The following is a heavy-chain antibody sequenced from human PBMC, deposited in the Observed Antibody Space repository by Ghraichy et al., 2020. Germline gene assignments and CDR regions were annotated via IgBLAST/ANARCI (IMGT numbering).Heavy chain of an antibody. J-gene: IGHJ4*02. CDR1: GFAFSNYA. CDR2: ISGSGGST. CDR3: AKDFFTVTVAHTPRCVDF. D-gene: IGHD6-19*01. Sequence: GGSLRLSCAASGFAFSNYAMSWVRQVPGKGLDWVSAISGSGGSTYYADSVKGRFTISRDNSKNTLYLQMNSLRADDTAVYYCAKDFFTVTVAHTPRCVDFWGQGTLVAVSS. V-gene: IGHV3-23*01.